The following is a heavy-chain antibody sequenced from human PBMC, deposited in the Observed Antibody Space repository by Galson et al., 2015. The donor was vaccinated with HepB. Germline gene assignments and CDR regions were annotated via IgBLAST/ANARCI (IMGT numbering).Heavy chain of an antibody. CDR2: ISGSGGIT. CDR3: SSANVSYFDY. J-gene: IGHJ4*02. D-gene: IGHD2-2*01. V-gene: IGHV3-23*01. CDR1: GFTFSNYD. Sequence: SLRLSCAASGFTFSNYDMSWVRQAPGKGLEWVSGISGSGGITYYADSVKGRFTISRDNSKNTLYLQMNGLRAEDTATYYCSSANVSYFDYWGQGTLVTVSS.